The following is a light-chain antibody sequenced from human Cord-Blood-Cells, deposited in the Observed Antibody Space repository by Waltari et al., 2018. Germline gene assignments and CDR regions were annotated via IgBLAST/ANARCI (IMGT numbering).Light chain of an antibody. CDR1: QSGSSN. Sequence: EIVMTQSTANLSVSLGETATLSCRASQSGSSNLAWYQQKPGQAPRLLIYDASTRATGIPARFSGSGSGTEFTLTISSLQSEDFAVYYCQQYNNWPYTFGQGTKLEIK. CDR2: DAS. J-gene: IGKJ2*01. CDR3: QQYNNWPYT. V-gene: IGKV3-15*01.